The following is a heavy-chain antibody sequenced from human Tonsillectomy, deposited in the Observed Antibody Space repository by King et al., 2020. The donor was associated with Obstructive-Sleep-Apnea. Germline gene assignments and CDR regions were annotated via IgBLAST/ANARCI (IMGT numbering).Heavy chain of an antibody. CDR3: ARAAPHFDWLLGDFDY. D-gene: IGHD3-9*01. J-gene: IGHJ4*02. CDR1: GFTFSSYA. V-gene: IGHV3-64*01. Sequence: QLVQSGGGLVQPGGSLRLSCAASGFTFSSYAMHWVRQAPGKGLEYVSAISSNGGSTYYANSVKGRFTISRDNSKNTLYLQMGSLRAEDMAVYYCARAAPHFDWLLGDFDYWGQGTLVTVSS. CDR2: ISSNGGST.